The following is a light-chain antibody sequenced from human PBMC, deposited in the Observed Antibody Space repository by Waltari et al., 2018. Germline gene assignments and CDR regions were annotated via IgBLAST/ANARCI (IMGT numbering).Light chain of an antibody. J-gene: IGKJ4*01. CDR1: ESLLFSNGKTY. Sequence: DIVMTQTPLSLSVTPGQPASTSCKSSESLLFSNGKTYMYWFLQRPGQSPQLLIYEVSSRLSGVPDRFSGSGSGTDFTLKISRVEAEDVGIYYCMQGIHLPLTFGGGTKVEIK. V-gene: IGKV2-29*02. CDR2: EVS. CDR3: MQGIHLPLT.